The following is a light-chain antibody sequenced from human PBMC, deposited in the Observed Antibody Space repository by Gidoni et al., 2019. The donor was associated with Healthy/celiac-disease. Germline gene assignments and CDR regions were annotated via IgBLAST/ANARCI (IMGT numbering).Light chain of an antibody. Sequence: DIVMTQSPFSLPVTPGEPASISCRSSQSLLHSNGYNYLDWYLQEPGQSPQLLIYLGSNRAAGGPDRFSGSGSGTDVTLKISRVEAEDVGVYYCMQALQTSFTFGPGTKVDIK. CDR1: QSLLHSNGYNY. J-gene: IGKJ3*01. CDR3: MQALQTSFT. V-gene: IGKV2-28*01. CDR2: LGS.